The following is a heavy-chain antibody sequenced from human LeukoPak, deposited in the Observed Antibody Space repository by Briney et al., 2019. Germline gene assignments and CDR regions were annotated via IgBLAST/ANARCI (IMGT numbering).Heavy chain of an antibody. CDR2: ISYDGSNK. Sequence: GGSLRLSCAASGFTFSSYGMHWVRQAPGKGLEWVAVISYDGSNKYYADSVKGRFTISRDNSKNTLYLQMNSLRAEDTAVYYCAKPTNSGWSDDAFDIWGQGTMVTVSS. J-gene: IGHJ3*02. D-gene: IGHD6-19*01. V-gene: IGHV3-30*18. CDR1: GFTFSSYG. CDR3: AKPTNSGWSDDAFDI.